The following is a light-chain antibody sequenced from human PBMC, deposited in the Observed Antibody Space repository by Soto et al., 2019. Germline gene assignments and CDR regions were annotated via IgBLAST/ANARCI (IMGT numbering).Light chain of an antibody. Sequence: QSVLTQPASVSGSPGQSITISCSGTRSDIGSYNYVAWYQQFPGETPKILIYGVSNRPSGVSSRFSGSKSGNTASLTISGLQAEDEADYYCISYTGSSTSYVFGSGTKVTVL. CDR3: ISYTGSSTSYV. CDR2: GVS. CDR1: RSDIGSYNY. J-gene: IGLJ1*01. V-gene: IGLV2-14*01.